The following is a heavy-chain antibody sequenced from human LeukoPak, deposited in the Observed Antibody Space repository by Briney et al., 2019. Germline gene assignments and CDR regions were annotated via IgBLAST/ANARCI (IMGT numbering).Heavy chain of an antibody. CDR3: VREEGTSGAFDI. V-gene: IGHV1-69*06. Sequence: SVKVSCKASGGTFSYYPISWVRQAPGQGLEWLGSIIPLYGTTKSAQKFLGRVTTTADKSTNTLYMELDSLTSDDTAVYYRVREEGTSGAFDIWGQGTLVTVSS. J-gene: IGHJ3*02. D-gene: IGHD3-10*01. CDR2: IIPLYGTT. CDR1: GGTFSYYP.